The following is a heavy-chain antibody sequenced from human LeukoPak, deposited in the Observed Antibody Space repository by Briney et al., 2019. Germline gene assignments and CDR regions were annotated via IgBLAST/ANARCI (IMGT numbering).Heavy chain of an antibody. Sequence: ASVKVSCKTSGYTFTSYYINWVRQAPGQGLEWMGIISPLDGSTTYTQKFQDRVTMTTDTSTRTVYMELRSLRSDDTGVYYCARHHRFAENDGSGSLPNDKWGQGTLVTVSS. CDR3: ARHHRFAENDGSGSLPNDK. J-gene: IGHJ4*02. D-gene: IGHD3-10*01. V-gene: IGHV1-46*01. CDR1: GYTFTSYY. CDR2: ISPLDGST.